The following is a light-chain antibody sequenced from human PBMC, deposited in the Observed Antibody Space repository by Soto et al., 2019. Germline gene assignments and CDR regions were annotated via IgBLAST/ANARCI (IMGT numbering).Light chain of an antibody. V-gene: IGLV2-14*01. CDR3: TSYTSSSTLV. J-gene: IGLJ2*01. CDR2: EVS. CDR1: SSDVGDYKY. Sequence: QSVLTQPASVSGSPGQSITISCTGTSSDVGDYKYVSWYQQHPGKAPKLMIYEVSNRPSGVSDRFSGSKSGTTASLIISGLQAEDEADYYCTSYTSSSTLVFGGGTQLTGL.